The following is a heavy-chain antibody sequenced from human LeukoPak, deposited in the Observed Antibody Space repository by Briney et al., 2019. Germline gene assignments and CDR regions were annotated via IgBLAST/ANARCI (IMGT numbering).Heavy chain of an antibody. CDR2: ISHDGATK. CDR3: ARARGRWHLLPLDF. V-gene: IGHV3-30*04. CDR1: GFSFSNFA. Sequence: PGGSLRLSCAASGFSFSNFAIHWVRQAPGKGREWLAVISHDGATKHYADSVKGRFTISRDNSNNSLSLQMNSLSAEDTAVYYCARARGRWHLLPLDFWGQGTLVTVSS. J-gene: IGHJ4*02. D-gene: IGHD1-26*01.